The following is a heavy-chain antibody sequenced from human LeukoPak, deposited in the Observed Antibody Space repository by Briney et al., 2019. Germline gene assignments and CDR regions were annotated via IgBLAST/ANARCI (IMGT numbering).Heavy chain of an antibody. Sequence: ASVKVSCKASGYTFSTYGISWVRQAPGQGLEWMGWISGYNGHTEYAQRLQGRVTMTTDTSTSTAYMELRSLRSDDTAVYYCARRYCSSTSCYTNWFDPWGQGTLVTVSS. CDR2: ISGYNGHT. V-gene: IGHV1-18*01. J-gene: IGHJ5*02. CDR1: GYTFSTYG. CDR3: ARRYCSSTSCYTNWFDP. D-gene: IGHD2-2*02.